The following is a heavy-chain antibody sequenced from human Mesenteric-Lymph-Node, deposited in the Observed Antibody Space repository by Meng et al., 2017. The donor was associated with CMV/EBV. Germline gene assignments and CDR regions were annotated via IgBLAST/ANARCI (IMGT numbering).Heavy chain of an antibody. D-gene: IGHD1-1*01. J-gene: IGHJ5*02. CDR2: SSYDGDND. CDR3: ARSPFWNDGWDNWFDP. Sequence: GESLKISCAAPGFTFSSFAMHWVRQAPGKGLEWVAVSSYDGDNDYYADSVKGRFIISRDNSNNMVYLQMHSLRAEDSGVYYCARSPFWNDGWDNWFDPWGQGTLVTVSS. CDR1: GFTFSSFA. V-gene: IGHV3-30-3*01.